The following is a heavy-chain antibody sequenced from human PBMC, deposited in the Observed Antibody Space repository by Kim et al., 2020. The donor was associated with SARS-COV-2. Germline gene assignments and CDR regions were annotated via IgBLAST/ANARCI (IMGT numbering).Heavy chain of an antibody. Sequence: YYSGSTNSNPALKSRVTISVDTSKNQFSLKLSSVTAADTAVYYCARGFDLWDRGTLVTVSS. J-gene: IGHJ2*01. CDR2: YYSGST. CDR3: ARGFDL. V-gene: IGHV4-59*08.